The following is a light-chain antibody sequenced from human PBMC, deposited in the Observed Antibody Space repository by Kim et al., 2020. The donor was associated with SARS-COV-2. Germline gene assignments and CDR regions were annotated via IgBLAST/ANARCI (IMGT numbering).Light chain of an antibody. CDR1: RSDVWSYNH. J-gene: IGLJ3*02. CDR3: CSYAGSSTWV. V-gene: IGLV2-23*01. CDR2: DGS. Sequence: GQSITICCTGTRSDVWSYNHVSWYQQQAGKAPTLMIYDGSKRPAGGSTRLSGCKSGNTASLTISRRPAEGEAGYYCCSYAGSSTWVFGGGTQLTVL.